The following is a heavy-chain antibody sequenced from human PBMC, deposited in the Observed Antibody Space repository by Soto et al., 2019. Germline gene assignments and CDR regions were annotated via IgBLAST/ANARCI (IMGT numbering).Heavy chain of an antibody. CDR3: ARDLGIGSGPFDA. CDR2: IYYSGST. D-gene: IGHD2-2*03. CDR1: GDSITSYY. Sequence: QVQLQESGPGLVEPSETLSLTCTVSGDSITSYYWSWIRQPPGKALEWIGYIYYSGSTDNNPSLKSLVTISLDPAKKQLSLKLKSVTAADTAVYYCARDLGIGSGPFDAWGQGTMVSVSA. V-gene: IGHV4-59*01. J-gene: IGHJ3*01.